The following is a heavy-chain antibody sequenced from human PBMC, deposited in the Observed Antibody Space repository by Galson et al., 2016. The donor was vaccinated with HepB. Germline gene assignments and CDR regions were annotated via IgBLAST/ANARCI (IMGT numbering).Heavy chain of an antibody. CDR3: ARTRDGTSWKYYLDY. V-gene: IGHV5-51*01. D-gene: IGHD6-13*01. Sequence: QSGAEVKKPGESLKISCKGSGYSFPNYWIGWVRQMPGKGLEWMGIIYPGDSDTRYSPSFQGQVTMSADKSISTAYLQWNTLKASDTAMYYCARTRDGTSWKYYLDYGGQGTLVPVSS. CDR1: GYSFPNYW. CDR2: IYPGDSDT. J-gene: IGHJ4*02.